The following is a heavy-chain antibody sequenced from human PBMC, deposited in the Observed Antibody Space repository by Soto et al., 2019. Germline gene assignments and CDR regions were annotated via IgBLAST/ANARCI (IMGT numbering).Heavy chain of an antibody. D-gene: IGHD3-22*01. Sequence: LRLSCAASGFTFSDHYMSWIRQAPGKGLEWVSYISSSGDIIYYADSVKGRFTISRDNAKNSLYLQMNSLRAEDTAVYYCARDLGYYDSSGYFDYWGQGTLVTVSS. CDR3: ARDLGYYDSSGYFDY. CDR2: ISSSGDII. J-gene: IGHJ4*02. CDR1: GFTFSDHY. V-gene: IGHV3-11*01.